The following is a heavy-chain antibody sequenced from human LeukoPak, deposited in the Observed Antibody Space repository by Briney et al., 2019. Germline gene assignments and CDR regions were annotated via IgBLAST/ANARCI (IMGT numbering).Heavy chain of an antibody. CDR3: AKTQRDCSSTSCSRYFGMDV. V-gene: IGHV3-23*01. D-gene: IGHD2-2*01. CDR1: GFTFSSYA. CDR2: ISGSSDST. J-gene: IGHJ6*02. Sequence: GGSLGLSCAASGFTFSSYALTWVRQAPGKGLEWVSAISGSSDSTLFADSVKGRFTISRDNSKNTLYLQMNSLRAEDTAVYYCAKTQRDCSSTSCSRYFGMDVWGQGTTVTVSS.